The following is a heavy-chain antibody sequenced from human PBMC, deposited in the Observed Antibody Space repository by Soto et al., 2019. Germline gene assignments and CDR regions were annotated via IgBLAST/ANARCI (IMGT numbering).Heavy chain of an antibody. D-gene: IGHD3-16*01. CDR1: GYTFAANY. Sequence: QVQLVQSGSEVKKPGASVRVSCRTSGYTFAANYIHWVRQAPGKGLEWMGWINPKSDETKFSQKFQGRVDLTKDTTSNTVHLDVANLRSEDTAVYYCARWTSRGCYDSWGQGTLITASS. CDR3: ARWTSRGCYDS. V-gene: IGHV1-2*02. J-gene: IGHJ4*02. CDR2: INPKSDET.